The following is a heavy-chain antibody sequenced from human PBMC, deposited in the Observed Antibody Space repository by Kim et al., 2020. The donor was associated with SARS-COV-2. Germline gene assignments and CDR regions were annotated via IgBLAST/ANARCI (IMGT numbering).Heavy chain of an antibody. CDR1: GYTFTGYY. J-gene: IGHJ6*02. D-gene: IGHD6-6*01. Sequence: ASVKVSCKASGYTFTGYYMHWVRQAPGQGLEWMGWINPNSGGTNYAQKFQGRVTMTRDTSISTAYMELSRLRSDDTAVYYCARHSSSSGGMDVWGQGTTVTVSS. CDR3: ARHSSSSGGMDV. CDR2: INPNSGGT. V-gene: IGHV1-2*02.